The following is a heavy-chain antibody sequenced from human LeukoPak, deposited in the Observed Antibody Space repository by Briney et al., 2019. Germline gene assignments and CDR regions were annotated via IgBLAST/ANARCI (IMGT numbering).Heavy chain of an antibody. J-gene: IGHJ5*02. CDR2: ISSSGSTI. D-gene: IGHD2-21*01. CDR1: GFTFSSYE. Sequence: PGGSLRLSCAASGFTFSSYEMNWVRQAPGKGLEWVPYISSSGSTIYYADSVKGRFTISRDNAKNSLYLQMNSLRAEDTAVYYCASELGRTSSGGISWGQGTLVTVSS. V-gene: IGHV3-48*03. CDR3: ASELGRTSSGGIS.